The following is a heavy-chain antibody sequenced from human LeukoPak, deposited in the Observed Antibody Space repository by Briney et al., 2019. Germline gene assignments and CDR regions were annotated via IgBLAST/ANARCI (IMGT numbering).Heavy chain of an antibody. CDR3: ARRYSGSGHDAFDI. V-gene: IGHV4-34*01. CDR1: GGSFSGYY. CDR2: INHSGST. D-gene: IGHD1-26*01. J-gene: IGHJ3*02. Sequence: SETLSLTCAVYGGSFSGYYWSWIRLPPGKGLEWIGEINHSGSTNYNPSLKSRVTISVDTSKNQFSLKLSSVTAADTAVYYCARRYSGSGHDAFDIWGKGTTVTVSS.